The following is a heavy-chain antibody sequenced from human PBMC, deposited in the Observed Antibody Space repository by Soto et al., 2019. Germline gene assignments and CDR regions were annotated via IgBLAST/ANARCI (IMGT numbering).Heavy chain of an antibody. CDR1: GFTFSSYA. V-gene: IGHV3-23*01. Sequence: PGGSLRLSCAASGFTFSSYAMSWVRQAPGKGLEWVSAISGSGGSTYYADSVRGRFTISRDNSKNTLYLQVNSLRAEDTAVYYCATNPSPFSSGWYYFDYWGQGTLVTVSS. CDR2: ISGSGGST. J-gene: IGHJ4*02. CDR3: ATNPSPFSSGWYYFDY. D-gene: IGHD6-19*01.